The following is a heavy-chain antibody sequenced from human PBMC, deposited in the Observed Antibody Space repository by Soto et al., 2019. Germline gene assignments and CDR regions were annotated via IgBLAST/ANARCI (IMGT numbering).Heavy chain of an antibody. V-gene: IGHV1-69*01. CDR2: IIPIVGTG. D-gene: IGHD2-2*01. CDR1: GGTFSNYA. CDR3: ARVVILVPTASTHYCYHMDV. J-gene: IGHJ6*02. Sequence: QVQLVQSGAEVRKPGSSVTVSCKAAGGTFSNYAISWVRQAPGQGLEWMGGIIPIVGTGSYAQKFQGRVTVTPDEPTTTAYMELSSLRFEDTAVYYCARVVILVPTASTHYCYHMDVWGPGTTVTVSS.